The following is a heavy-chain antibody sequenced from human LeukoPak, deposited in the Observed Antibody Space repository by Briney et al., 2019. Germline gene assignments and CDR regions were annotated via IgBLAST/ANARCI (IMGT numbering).Heavy chain of an antibody. CDR2: FVVGSGNT. D-gene: IGHD3-10*01. CDR1: GFTFTSSA. V-gene: IGHV1-58*02. J-gene: IGHJ4*02. CDR3: AAEPRGSGSPLY. Sequence: SVNVSCKASGFTFTSSAMQWVRQARGQRLQWIGWFVVGSGNTNYAQKFQERVTITRDMSTSTAYMELSSLRSEDTAVYYCAAEPRGSGSPLYWGQGTLVTVSS.